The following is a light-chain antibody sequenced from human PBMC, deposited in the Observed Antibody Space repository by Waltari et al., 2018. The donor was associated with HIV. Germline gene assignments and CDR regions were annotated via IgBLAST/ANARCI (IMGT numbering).Light chain of an antibody. V-gene: IGLV2-23*02. Sequence: QSALTQPASVSGPPGQSITISCTGTSDDIGGSNLVSWYQHHPGQAPRLIIFDFDTRPSGMSDRLSGSKSGYTASLTISGLRTEDEADYFCCSKSTIYFGVLFGGGTTLTVL. CDR2: DFD. J-gene: IGLJ2*01. CDR1: SDDIGGSNL. CDR3: CSKSTIYFGVL.